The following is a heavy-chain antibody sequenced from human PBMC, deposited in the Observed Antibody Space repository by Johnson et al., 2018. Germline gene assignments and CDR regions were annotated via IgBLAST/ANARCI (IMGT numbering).Heavy chain of an antibody. CDR1: GFTFSRFW. J-gene: IGHJ3*02. V-gene: IGHV3-7*01. D-gene: IGHD3-10*01. Sequence: VQLVQSGGGLVQPGGSLRLSCVASGFTFSRFWMSWVRQAPGKGLEWVATIKDDGGQTYYVDSVRGRLIISRDNAKNSLYLQRNSLRADDTAVYYCTGDYGRLWAFDIWGQGTMVTVSS. CDR3: TGDYGRLWAFDI. CDR2: IKDDGGQT.